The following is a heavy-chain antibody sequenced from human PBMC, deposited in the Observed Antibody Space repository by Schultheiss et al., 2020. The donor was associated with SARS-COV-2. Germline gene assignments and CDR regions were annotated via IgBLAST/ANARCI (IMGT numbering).Heavy chain of an antibody. J-gene: IGHJ6*03. V-gene: IGHV4-4*07. CDR2: IYTSGST. Sequence: SETLSLTCTVSGGSISSYYWSWIRQPAGKGLEWIGRIYTSGSTNYNPSLKSRVTMSVDTSKNQFSLKLISVTAADTAVYYCARNKGDTRYSGYDNYYYYMDVWGKGTTVTVSS. D-gene: IGHD5-12*01. CDR1: GGSISSYY. CDR3: ARNKGDTRYSGYDNYYYYMDV.